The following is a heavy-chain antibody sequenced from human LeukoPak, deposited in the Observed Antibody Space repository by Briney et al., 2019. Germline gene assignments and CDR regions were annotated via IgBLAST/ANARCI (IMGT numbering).Heavy chain of an antibody. CDR2: IIPILGIA. Sequence: ASVKVSCKASGGTFSSYAISWVRQAPGQGLEWMGRIIPILGIANYAQKFQGRVTITADKSTRTAYMELSSLRSEDTAVYYCARDRSLVIATAGLDFWGQGTLVTVSS. J-gene: IGHJ4*02. D-gene: IGHD6-13*01. CDR3: ARDRSLVIATAGLDF. V-gene: IGHV1-69*04. CDR1: GGTFSSYA.